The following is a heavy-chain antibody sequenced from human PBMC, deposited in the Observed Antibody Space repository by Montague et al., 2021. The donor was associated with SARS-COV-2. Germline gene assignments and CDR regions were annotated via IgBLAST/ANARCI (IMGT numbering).Heavy chain of an antibody. Sequence: SETLSLTCTVSGVSVTDNYWSWGRQPQGKGMEWVGDGLYNKGGNFNPSLKSRGAISVDTAKNKYSLRLTSVTAADTAFYYCVRRPPYDGLNGPPDFWDQGTLVTVSS. D-gene: IGHD3-9*01. CDR2: GLYNKGG. CDR3: VRRPPYDGLNGPPDF. CDR1: GVSVTDNY. J-gene: IGHJ4*02. V-gene: IGHV4-59*08.